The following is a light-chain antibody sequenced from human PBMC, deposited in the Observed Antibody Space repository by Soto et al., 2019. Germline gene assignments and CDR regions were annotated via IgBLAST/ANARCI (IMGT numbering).Light chain of an antibody. J-gene: IGKJ1*01. CDR2: GAS. Sequence: EIVLTQSPGTLSLSPGDRATLSCSASQTVSSNFLAWDQQRPAQAPRLLIHGASTRATGITDRFSGSVSGTDFTLIISGLEPEDFAVYYCQQYGTSPATFGQGTKVEIK. CDR1: QTVSSNF. CDR3: QQYGTSPAT. V-gene: IGKV3-20*01.